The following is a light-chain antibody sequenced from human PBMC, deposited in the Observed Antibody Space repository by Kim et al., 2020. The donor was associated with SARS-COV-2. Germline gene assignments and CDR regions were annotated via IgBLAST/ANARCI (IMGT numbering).Light chain of an antibody. J-gene: IGKJ1*01. V-gene: IGKV3-15*01. CDR1: QSVGSN. Sequence: EILMTQSPATLSVSPGERATLSCRASQSVGSNLAWYQQKPGQAPRLLIYGTSTRDTGIPARFSGSGSGTDFTLTISSLQSEDFAAYYCQQYHSWPQTFGRGTKVEIK. CDR3: QQYHSWPQT. CDR2: GTS.